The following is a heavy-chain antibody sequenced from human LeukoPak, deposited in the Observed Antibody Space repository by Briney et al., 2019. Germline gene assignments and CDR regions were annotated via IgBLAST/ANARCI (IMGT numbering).Heavy chain of an antibody. D-gene: IGHD1-26*01. J-gene: IGHJ4*02. Sequence: PGGSLRLSCVVSGFSFDDYAMHWVRQGPGKALEWVSVISWDGNKVAYADSVKGRFTISRDNAKNSLYLQMTSLRPEDTAFYYCAKDRPVATTLHHFDHWALGTLVTVSS. V-gene: IGHV3-9*01. CDR1: GFSFDDYA. CDR3: AKDRPVATTLHHFDH. CDR2: ISWDGNKV.